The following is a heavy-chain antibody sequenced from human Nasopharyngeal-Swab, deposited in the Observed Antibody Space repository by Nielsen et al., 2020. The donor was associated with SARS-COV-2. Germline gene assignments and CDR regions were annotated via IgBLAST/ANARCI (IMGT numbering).Heavy chain of an antibody. V-gene: IGHV1-2*06. Sequence: ASVKVSCKASGYTFTGHYMHWVRQAPGQGLEWMGRINPNSGGTNYAQKFQGRVTMTRDTSISTAYMELSMLRSDDTAVYYCARGPYDFWSDLTGPDYWGQGTLVTVSS. CDR1: GYTFTGHY. D-gene: IGHD3-3*01. J-gene: IGHJ4*02. CDR3: ARGPYDFWSDLTGPDY. CDR2: INPNSGGT.